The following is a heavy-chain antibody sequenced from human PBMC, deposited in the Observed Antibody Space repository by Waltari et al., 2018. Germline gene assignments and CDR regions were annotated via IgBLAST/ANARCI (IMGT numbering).Heavy chain of an antibody. CDR2: IYYSGGT. CDR1: GGSISSSSYY. J-gene: IGHJ4*02. Sequence: QLQLQESGPGLVKPSETLSLTCTVSGGSISSSSYYWGWIRQPPGKGLEWIGSIYYSGGTYYNPSLKSRVTISVDTSKNQFSLKLSSVTAADTAVYYCARPDSSGYYRPFDYWGQGTLVTVSS. V-gene: IGHV4-39*01. CDR3: ARPDSSGYYRPFDY. D-gene: IGHD3-22*01.